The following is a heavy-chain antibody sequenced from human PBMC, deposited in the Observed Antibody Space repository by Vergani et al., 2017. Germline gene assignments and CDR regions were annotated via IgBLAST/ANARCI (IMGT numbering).Heavy chain of an antibody. J-gene: IGHJ4*02. CDR2: IYYSGGT. V-gene: IGHV4-39*01. CDR3: ARLGYMVRGVTVDY. CDR1: GGSISSSSYY. D-gene: IGHD3-10*01. Sequence: QLQLQESGPGLVKPSETLSLTCTVSGGSISSSSYYWGWIRQPPGKGLEWIGSIYYSGGTYYNPSLKSRVTISVDTSKNQFSLKLSSVTAADTAVYYCARLGYMVRGVTVDYWGQGTLVTVSS.